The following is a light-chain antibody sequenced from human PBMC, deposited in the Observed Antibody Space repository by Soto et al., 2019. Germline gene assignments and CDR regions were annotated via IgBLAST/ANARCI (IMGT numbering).Light chain of an antibody. J-gene: IGKJ3*01. V-gene: IGKV1-27*01. CDR1: QGISNF. CDR2: AAS. Sequence: DIQMTQSPTSLSASVGDRVTITCRASQGISNFVAWYQQKPGKAPKLLSYAASTLQSGVPSRFSGSGSGTDFTLTINSLQPEDVATYSCQKYSSVPVFGPGTKVEIK. CDR3: QKYSSVPV.